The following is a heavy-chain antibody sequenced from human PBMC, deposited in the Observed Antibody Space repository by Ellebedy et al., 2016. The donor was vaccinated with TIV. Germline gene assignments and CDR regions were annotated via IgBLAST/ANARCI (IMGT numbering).Heavy chain of an antibody. J-gene: IGHJ4*02. CDR2: ITHSGST. CDR1: GGSFSGYY. Sequence: MPSETLSLTCAVYGGSFSGYYWSWIRQPPGKGLEWIGEITHSGSTNYNPSLKSRVTISVDTSKNQFSLNLSSVTAADTVVYYCARGLARDYWGQGTLVTVSS. V-gene: IGHV4-34*01. CDR3: ARGLARDY.